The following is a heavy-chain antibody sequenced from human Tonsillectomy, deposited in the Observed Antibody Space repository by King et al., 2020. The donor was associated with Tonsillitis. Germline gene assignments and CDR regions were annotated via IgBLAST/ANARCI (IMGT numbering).Heavy chain of an antibody. V-gene: IGHV3-23*04. CDR2: ISGSVYKT. J-gene: IGHJ4*02. CDR1: GFTFRSYA. CDR3: VREMLTGSCADY. Sequence: VQLVESGGGLVQPGGPLRLSCAASGFTFRSYALSLVRQSPGNGLQWVSAISGSVYKTYYIYSVKGRFTISRDNSKNTVFLQMNSLSAEDTGVYYCVREMLTGSCADYWGQGTLVTVSS. D-gene: IGHD2-15*01.